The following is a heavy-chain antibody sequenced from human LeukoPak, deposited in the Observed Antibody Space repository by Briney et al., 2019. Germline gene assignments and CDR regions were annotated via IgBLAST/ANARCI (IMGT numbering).Heavy chain of an antibody. J-gene: IGHJ4*02. CDR3: AREGGYYYDSSGYSGSDY. V-gene: IGHV1-18*01. CDR2: ISAYNGNT. Sequence: ASVKVSCTASGYTFTSYGISWVRQAPGHGLEWMGWISAYNGNTNYAQKPQGRVTMTTDTSTSTAYMELRSLRSDDTAVYYCAREGGYYYDSSGYSGSDYWGQGTLVTVSS. CDR1: GYTFTSYG. D-gene: IGHD3-22*01.